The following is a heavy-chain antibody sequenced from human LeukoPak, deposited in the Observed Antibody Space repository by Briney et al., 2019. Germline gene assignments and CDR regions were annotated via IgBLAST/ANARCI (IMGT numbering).Heavy chain of an antibody. D-gene: IGHD1/OR15-1a*01. CDR1: GGSISSGGYY. V-gene: IGHV4-31*03. Sequence: PSQTLSLTCTVSGGSISSGGYYWSWIRPHPGKGLEWIGYIYYSGSTYYNPSLKSRVTISVDTSKNQFSLKLSSVTAADTAVYYCATEQDPANWFDPWGQGTLVTVSS. J-gene: IGHJ5*02. CDR2: IYYSGST. CDR3: ATEQDPANWFDP.